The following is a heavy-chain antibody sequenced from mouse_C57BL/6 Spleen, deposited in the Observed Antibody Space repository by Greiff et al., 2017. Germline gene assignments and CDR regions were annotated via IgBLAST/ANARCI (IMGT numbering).Heavy chain of an antibody. J-gene: IGHJ2*01. Sequence: QVQLQQSGPGLVQPSQSLSITCTVSGFSLTSYGVHWVRQSPGKGLEWLGVIWSGGSTDYNAAFISRLSISKDNSKSQVFFKMNNRQADDTAIYYCGRSRVVYYDYLDYWGQGTTLTVSA. CDR2: IWSGGST. D-gene: IGHD2-4*01. CDR3: GRSRVVYYDYLDY. CDR1: GFSLTSYG. V-gene: IGHV2-2*01.